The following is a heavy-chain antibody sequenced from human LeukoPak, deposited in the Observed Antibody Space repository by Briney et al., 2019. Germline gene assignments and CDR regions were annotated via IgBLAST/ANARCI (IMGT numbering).Heavy chain of an antibody. CDR1: GFTFSSYS. V-gene: IGHV3-21*04. CDR2: INSSSSSI. CDR3: AKGPVAGTRSNWFDP. Sequence: GGSLRLSCAASGFTFSSYSMNWVRQAPGKGLEWISYINSSSSSIYYADSVKGRFTISRDNAKNSLYLQMNSLRAEDTALYYCAKGPVAGTRSNWFDPWGQGTLVTVSS. D-gene: IGHD6-19*01. J-gene: IGHJ5*02.